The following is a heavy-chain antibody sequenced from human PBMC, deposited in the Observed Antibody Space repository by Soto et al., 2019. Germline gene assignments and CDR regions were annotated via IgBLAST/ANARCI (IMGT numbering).Heavy chain of an antibody. CDR3: ARVDRQWLDHYYYGMDV. J-gene: IGHJ6*02. Sequence: SETLSLTCTVSGGSMSSYYWSWIRQPPGKGLEWIGYIYYSGSTNYNPSLKSRVTISVDTSKNQFSLKLSSVTAADTAVYYCARVDRQWLDHYYYGMDVWGQGTTVTVSS. D-gene: IGHD6-19*01. CDR2: IYYSGST. V-gene: IGHV4-59*01. CDR1: GGSMSSYY.